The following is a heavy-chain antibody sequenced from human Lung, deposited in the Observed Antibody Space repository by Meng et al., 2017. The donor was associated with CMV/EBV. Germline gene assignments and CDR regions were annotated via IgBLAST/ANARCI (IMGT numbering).Heavy chain of an antibody. Sequence: GGSXRLXCAASGFTFSSYEMNWVRQAPGKGLEWVSYISSSGSTIYYADSVKGRFTISRDNAKNSLYLQMNSLRAEDTAVYYCARLLSKGLIVVPAVSSDYXGQGTLVTVSS. J-gene: IGHJ4*02. V-gene: IGHV3-48*03. CDR1: GFTFSSYE. D-gene: IGHD2-2*01. CDR2: ISSSGSTI. CDR3: ARLLSKGLIVVPAVSSDY.